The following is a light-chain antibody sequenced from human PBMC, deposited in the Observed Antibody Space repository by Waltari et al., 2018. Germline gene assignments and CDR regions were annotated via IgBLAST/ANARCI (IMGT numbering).Light chain of an antibody. CDR2: DAS. V-gene: IGKV1-27*01. J-gene: IGKJ1*01. CDR3: QMYNGAPRT. Sequence: TQSPSSLSAAAGDRVTITCRASQGIATYLAWYQQKPGRLPTLLIYDASTLRSGVPPRFRGSGSGTDFTLTITSLQPEDVATYYCQMYNGAPRTFGQGTKLEI. CDR1: QGIATY.